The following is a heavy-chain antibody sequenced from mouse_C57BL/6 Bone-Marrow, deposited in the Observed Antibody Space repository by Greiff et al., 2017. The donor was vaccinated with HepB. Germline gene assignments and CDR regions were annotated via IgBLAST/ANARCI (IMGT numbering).Heavy chain of an antibody. CDR2: ISNGGGST. V-gene: IGHV5-12*01. CDR3: ASYSNFAY. Sequence: EVQGVESGGGLVQPGGSLKLSCAASGFTFSDYYMYWVRQTPEKRLEWVAYISNGGGSTYYPDTVKGRFTISRDNAKNTLYLQMSRLKSEDTAMYYCASYSNFAYWGQGTLVTVSA. J-gene: IGHJ3*01. D-gene: IGHD2-5*01. CDR1: GFTFSDYY.